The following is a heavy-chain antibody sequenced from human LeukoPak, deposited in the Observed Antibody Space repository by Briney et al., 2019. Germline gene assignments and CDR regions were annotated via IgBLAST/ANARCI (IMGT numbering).Heavy chain of an antibody. J-gene: IGHJ5*02. CDR1: GGSISSYY. CDR2: IYYSGST. V-gene: IGHV4-59*08. D-gene: IGHD3-10*01. Sequence: SETLSLTCTVSGGSISSYYWSWIRQPPGKGLEWIGYIYYSGSTNYNPSLKSRVTISVDTSKNQFSLKLSSVTAADTAVYYCASLVGDYYGSGSYDWFGPWGQGTLVTVSS. CDR3: ASLVGDYYGSGSYDWFGP.